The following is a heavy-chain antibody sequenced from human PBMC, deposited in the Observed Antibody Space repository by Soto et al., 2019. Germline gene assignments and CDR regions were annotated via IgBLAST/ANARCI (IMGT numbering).Heavy chain of an antibody. Sequence: GGSLRLSCAASGFTFSNSEMNWVRQAPGKGLEWVSYITTSASTKSYADSVKGRFTISRDNAKNSLYLHMNSLRVEDTAVYYCARDSPYSIESFDYCRELTLVTV. CDR2: ITTSASTK. J-gene: IGHJ4*02. CDR3: ARDSPYSIESFDY. V-gene: IGHV3-48*03. D-gene: IGHD1-26*01. CDR1: GFTFSNSE.